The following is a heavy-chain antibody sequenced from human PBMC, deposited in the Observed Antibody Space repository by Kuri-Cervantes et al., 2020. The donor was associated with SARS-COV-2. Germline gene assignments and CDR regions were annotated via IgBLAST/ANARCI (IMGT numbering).Heavy chain of an antibody. V-gene: IGHV3-30-3*01. D-gene: IGHD3-10*01. J-gene: IGHJ4*02. CDR1: GFTFSSYT. Sequence: GGSLRLSCAASGFTFSSYTMHWVRQAPGKGLEWVAGISYDVIDEYYTDSVKGRFTISRDNAKNSLYLQMNSLRAEDTALYHCARGGNYYGSGSYLSPFDYWGQGTLVTVSS. CDR3: ARGGNYYGSGSYLSPFDY. CDR2: ISYDVIDE.